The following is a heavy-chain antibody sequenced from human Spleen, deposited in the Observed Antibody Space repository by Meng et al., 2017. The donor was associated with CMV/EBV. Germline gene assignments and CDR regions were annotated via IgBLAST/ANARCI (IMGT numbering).Heavy chain of an antibody. J-gene: IGHJ4*02. V-gene: IGHV4-34*01. CDR3: ARGRSITIFGVVIPGYFDY. CDR1: GGSFSGYY. D-gene: IGHD3-3*01. Sequence: SETLSLTCAVYGGSFSGYYWSWIRQPPGKGLEWIGEINHSGSTNNNPSLKSRVTISVDTSKNQLSLKLSSVTAADTAVYYCARGRSITIFGVVIPGYFDYWGQGTLVTVSS. CDR2: INHSGST.